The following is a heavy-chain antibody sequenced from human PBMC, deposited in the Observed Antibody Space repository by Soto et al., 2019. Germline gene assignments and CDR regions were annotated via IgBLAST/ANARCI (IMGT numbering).Heavy chain of an antibody. D-gene: IGHD2-8*01. CDR3: GKDSYTNYGYFDY. CDR1: GFTFSIYG. J-gene: IGHJ4*02. Sequence: GGSLRLPCAASGFTFSIYGMHWVRQAPGKGLEWVAVISYDGSSKYYADSVKGRFTISRDNSKNTLYLQMNSLRAEDTAEYFCGKDSYTNYGYFDYWGQGTLVTVSS. V-gene: IGHV3-30*18. CDR2: ISYDGSSK.